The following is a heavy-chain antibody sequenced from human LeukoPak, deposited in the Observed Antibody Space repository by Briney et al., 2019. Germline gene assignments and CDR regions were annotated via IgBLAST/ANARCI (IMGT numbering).Heavy chain of an antibody. CDR2: IYYSGST. V-gene: IGHV4-39*02. CDR3: ARDKDKNWFDP. CDR1: GGSISSSSYY. J-gene: IGHJ5*02. Sequence: SETLSLTCTVSGGSISSSSYYWGWIRQPPGKGLEWIGSIYYSGSTYYNPSLKSRVTISVDTSKNQFSLKLSSVTAADTAVYYCARDKDKNWFDPWGQGTLVTVSS.